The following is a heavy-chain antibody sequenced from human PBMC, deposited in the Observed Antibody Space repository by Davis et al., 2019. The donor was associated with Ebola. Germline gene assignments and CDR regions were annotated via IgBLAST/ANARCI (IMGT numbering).Heavy chain of an antibody. CDR3: TATDDESGDY. V-gene: IGHV3-73*01. CDR2: IRTKANNYAT. Sequence: GESLKISCAASGFIFSGSVMHWVRQASGKGLEWVGRIRTKANNYATAYAPSVKGRFSITRDDSRNTAYLQMNSLKTEETAVYYCTATDDESGDYWGQGTLITVSS. J-gene: IGHJ4*02. CDR1: GFIFSGSV. D-gene: IGHD1-26*01.